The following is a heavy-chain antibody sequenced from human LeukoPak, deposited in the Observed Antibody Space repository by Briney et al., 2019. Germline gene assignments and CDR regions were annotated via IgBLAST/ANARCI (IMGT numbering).Heavy chain of an antibody. V-gene: IGHV4-59*01. CDR3: ARVDLEPTKRWFDP. CDR2: IVYTGTT. Sequence: SETLSLTCNVSGGSINRYYWNWIRQPPGKGLEWIGYIVYTGTTHYNPSLRSRVSMSIDTSANHFSLSLTSVTAADTAVYYCARVDLEPTKRWFDPWGQGALVTVSS. CDR1: GGSINRYY. D-gene: IGHD1-14*01. J-gene: IGHJ5*02.